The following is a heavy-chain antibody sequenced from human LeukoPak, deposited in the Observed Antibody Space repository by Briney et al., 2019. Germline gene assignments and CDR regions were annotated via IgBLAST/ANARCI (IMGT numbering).Heavy chain of an antibody. CDR3: ARTTMVRGTYYMDV. V-gene: IGHV4-59*01. CDR1: GGSISSYY. J-gene: IGHJ6*03. Sequence: SETLSLTCTVSGGSISSYYWSWIRQPPGKGLEWIGCIYCSGYTNYNPSLKSRVTISVDTSKNQFSLKLSSVTAADTAVYYCARTTMVRGTYYMDVWGKGTTVTISS. CDR2: IYCSGYT. D-gene: IGHD3-10*01.